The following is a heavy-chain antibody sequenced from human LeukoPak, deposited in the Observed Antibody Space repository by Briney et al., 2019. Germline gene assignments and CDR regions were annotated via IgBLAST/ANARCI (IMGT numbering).Heavy chain of an antibody. Sequence: QSGGSLRLSCAASGFIFSRYGMSWVRQAPGKGLEWVSAISGSGGTSYYVDSVKGRFTISRDNSKNTLYLQINSLRAEDTAVYYCAKDHLPGIVVADRDYWGQGTLVTVSS. CDR1: GFIFSRYG. CDR2: ISGSGGTS. V-gene: IGHV3-23*01. CDR3: AKDHLPGIVVADRDY. J-gene: IGHJ4*02. D-gene: IGHD6-19*01.